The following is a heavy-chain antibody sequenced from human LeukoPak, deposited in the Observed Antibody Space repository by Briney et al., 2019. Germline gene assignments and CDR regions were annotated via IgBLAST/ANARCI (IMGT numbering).Heavy chain of an antibody. CDR3: ARGLQYQLLKALGYYYMDV. V-gene: IGHV1-69*05. D-gene: IGHD2-2*01. CDR1: GGTFSNHA. Sequence: SVKVSCKASGGTFSNHAIAWVRQAPGQRPEWMGGIIPISGTANYAQKFQGRVTITTDESTSTAYMELSSLTSDDTAVYYCARGLQYQLLKALGYYYMDVWGDGTTVTVSS. J-gene: IGHJ6*03. CDR2: IIPISGTA.